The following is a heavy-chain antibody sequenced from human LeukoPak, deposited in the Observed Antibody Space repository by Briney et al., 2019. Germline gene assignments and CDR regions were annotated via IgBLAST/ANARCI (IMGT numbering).Heavy chain of an antibody. V-gene: IGHV3-11*01. D-gene: IGHD1-20*01. Sequence: PGGSLRLSCAASGFTFDDYGMSWVRQAPGKGLEWVSYISSSGSTIYYADSVKGRFTISRDNAKNSLYLQMNSLRAEDTAVYYCARRRYNWNAIDYWGQGTLVTVSS. J-gene: IGHJ4*02. CDR1: GFTFDDYG. CDR2: ISSSGSTI. CDR3: ARRRYNWNAIDY.